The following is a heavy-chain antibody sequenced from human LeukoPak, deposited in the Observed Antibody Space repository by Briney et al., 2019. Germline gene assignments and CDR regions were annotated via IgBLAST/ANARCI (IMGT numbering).Heavy chain of an antibody. J-gene: IGHJ4*02. V-gene: IGHV5-51*01. CDR2: IYPGDSDT. D-gene: IGHD6-13*01. CDR3: ARHLIAEAGSFMTNWGFDY. CDR1: GYSFTSHW. Sequence: GESLKISCKGSGYSFTSHWIGLVRQMPGKGLEWMGIIYPGDSDTIYSPSFQGQVTISADKSISTAYLQWSSLKASDTAMYYCARHLIAEAGSFMTNWGFDYWGQRTLVTVSS.